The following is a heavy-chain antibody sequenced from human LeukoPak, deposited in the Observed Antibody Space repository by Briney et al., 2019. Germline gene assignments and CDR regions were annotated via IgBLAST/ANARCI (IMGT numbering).Heavy chain of an antibody. J-gene: IGHJ4*02. CDR2: INQDGSVK. V-gene: IGHV3-7*01. Sequence: HAGDSLRLSCAVSGFTFSSYWMIWFRQAPGKGLEWVAHINQDGSVKNYVDSVKGRFTISRDNANNFLYLQMNSLRAEDTAVYYCAKDKNWNVCDYWGRGTLVTVSS. CDR3: AKDKNWNVCDY. CDR1: GFTFSSYW. D-gene: IGHD1-1*01.